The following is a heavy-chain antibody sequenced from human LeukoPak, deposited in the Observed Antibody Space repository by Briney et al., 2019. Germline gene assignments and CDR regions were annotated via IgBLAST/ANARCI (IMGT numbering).Heavy chain of an antibody. CDR2: IYTSGST. J-gene: IGHJ4*02. D-gene: IGHD3-10*01. Sequence: PSETLSLTCTVSGGSISSYYWSWIRQPAGKGLEWIGRIYTSGSTNYNPSLKGRVTISVDTSKNQFSLKLSSVTAADTAVYYCARRFTMVRGKLWSKPLDYWGQGTLVTVSS. V-gene: IGHV4-4*07. CDR1: GGSISSYY. CDR3: ARRFTMVRGKLWSKPLDY.